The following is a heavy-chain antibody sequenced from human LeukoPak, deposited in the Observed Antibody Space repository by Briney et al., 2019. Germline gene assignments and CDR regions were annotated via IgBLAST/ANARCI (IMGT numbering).Heavy chain of an antibody. J-gene: IGHJ5*02. CDR2: ISGSGGST. CDR1: GFTFSSYA. Sequence: PGGSLRLSCAASGFTFSSYAMSWVRQAPGKGLEWVSAISGSGGSTYYADSVKGWFTISRDNSKNTLYLQMNSLRAEDTAVYYCAKDSAVAVFGHNWFDPWGQGTLVTVSS. CDR3: AKDSAVAVFGHNWFDP. V-gene: IGHV3-23*01. D-gene: IGHD2-15*01.